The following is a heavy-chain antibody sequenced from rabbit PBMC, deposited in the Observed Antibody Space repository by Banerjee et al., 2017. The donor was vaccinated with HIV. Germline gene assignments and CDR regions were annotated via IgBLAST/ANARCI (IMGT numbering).Heavy chain of an antibody. D-gene: IGHD4-1*01. CDR2: IDTGSSGNT. CDR1: GFSFSSGYY. J-gene: IGHJ4*01. V-gene: IGHV1S45*01. CDR3: ARGGPVSSWYSQYFNF. Sequence: QQQLEESGGGLVKPGGSLTLTCTASGFSFSSGYYMCWVRQAPGKGLEWIGCIDTGSSGNTYYASWAKGRFTISKTSSTTVTLQMTSLTAADTATYFCARGGPVSSWYSQYFNFWGQGTLVTVS.